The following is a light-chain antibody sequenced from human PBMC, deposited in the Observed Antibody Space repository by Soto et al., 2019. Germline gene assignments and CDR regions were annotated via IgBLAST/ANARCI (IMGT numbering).Light chain of an antibody. V-gene: IGLV2-14*01. J-gene: IGLJ2*01. Sequence: QSALTQPASVSGSPGQSITISCSGTSSDVGAYDFVSWYQQHPGKVPKLMIFEVSHRPSGVSHRFSGSKSGNMASLTISGLQAEDEADYYCSAYTTSSALVVFGGGTKLTVL. CDR1: SSDVGAYDF. CDR3: SAYTTSSALVV. CDR2: EVS.